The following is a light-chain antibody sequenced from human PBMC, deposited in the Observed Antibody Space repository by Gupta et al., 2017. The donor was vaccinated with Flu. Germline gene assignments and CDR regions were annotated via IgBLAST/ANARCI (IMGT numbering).Light chain of an antibody. Sequence: PDFQSVTPKEKVTITCRASQSIGSGLHWYQQKPGQSPKVLVNYASQSVSGVPSRFSGSGSGTDFTLTINSVEVEDAATYYCHQSSGLPYTFGQGTKLEIK. CDR3: HQSSGLPYT. CDR1: QSIGSG. J-gene: IGKJ2*01. V-gene: IGKV6-21*01. CDR2: YAS.